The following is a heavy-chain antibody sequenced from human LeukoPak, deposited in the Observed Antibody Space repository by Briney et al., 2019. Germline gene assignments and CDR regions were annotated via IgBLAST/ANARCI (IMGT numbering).Heavy chain of an antibody. CDR2: IRTKTEGGTT. CDR1: GFTVSDFW. J-gene: IGHJ5*02. V-gene: IGHV3-15*01. CDR3: VKRWFDP. Sequence: GGSLRLSCAASGFTVSDFWMIWVRQAPGRGLEWVGHIRTKTEGGTTQYAAPVKGRFTVSRDDSKNTVYLQMDSLQTDDTAVYYCVKRWFDPWGQGALVTVSS.